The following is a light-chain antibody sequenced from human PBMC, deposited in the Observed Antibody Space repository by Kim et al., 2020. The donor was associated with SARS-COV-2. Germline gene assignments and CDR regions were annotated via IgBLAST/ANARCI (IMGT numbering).Light chain of an antibody. CDR1: QSISKY. V-gene: IGKV1-5*01. J-gene: IGKJ2*01. CDR3: QQYFFYST. CDR2: ENS. Sequence: LSASVGDRVTIACRTSQSISKYLAWYQQKPGKAPKLLISENSTLESGVPSRFSGSGSGTEFTLTVSGLQPDDFATYYCQQYFFYSTFGQGTKLEI.